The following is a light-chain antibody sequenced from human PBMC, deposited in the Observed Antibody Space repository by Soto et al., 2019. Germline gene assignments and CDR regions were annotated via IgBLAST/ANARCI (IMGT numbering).Light chain of an antibody. J-gene: IGKJ1*01. CDR1: QTIRTY. CDR3: QQSYSTPAWT. Sequence: DIQMTQSPSSLSASVGDRVTITCRASQTIRTYLNWYQQKPGKAPKLLIYGAINLHSGVPSRFSGSGSGTDFTLTISSLQPEDFATYYCQQSYSTPAWTFGQGTKVDIK. V-gene: IGKV1-39*01. CDR2: GAI.